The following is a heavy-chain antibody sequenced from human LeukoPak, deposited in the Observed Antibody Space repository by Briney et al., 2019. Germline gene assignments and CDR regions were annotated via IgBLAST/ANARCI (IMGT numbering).Heavy chain of an antibody. CDR3: AKVNGSYCFDY. Sequence: GASVKVSCKASGGTFSSYAISWVRQAPGQGLEWMGGIIPIFGTANYAQKFQGRVTITADESTSTAYMELSSLRSEDTAVYYCAKVNGSYCFDYWGQGTLVTVSS. CDR2: IIPIFGTA. D-gene: IGHD1-26*01. V-gene: IGHV1-69*13. CDR1: GGTFSSYA. J-gene: IGHJ4*02.